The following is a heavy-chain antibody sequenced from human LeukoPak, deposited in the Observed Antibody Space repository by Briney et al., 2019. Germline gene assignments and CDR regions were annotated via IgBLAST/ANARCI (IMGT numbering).Heavy chain of an antibody. CDR1: GFTFSGFW. Sequence: QPGGSLRHSCAVSGFTFSGFWMSWSRQAPGKGLEWVASINSDGSEGYYADVVKGRFTISRDNAKNSLYLQINSLRAEDTAVYYCARSSYSSSSSVWGQGTMVTVSS. CDR3: ARSSYSSSSSV. D-gene: IGHD6-6*01. J-gene: IGHJ3*01. CDR2: INSDGSEG. V-gene: IGHV3-7*03.